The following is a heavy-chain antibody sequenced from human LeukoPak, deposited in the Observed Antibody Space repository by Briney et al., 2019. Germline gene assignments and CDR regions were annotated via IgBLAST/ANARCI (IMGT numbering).Heavy chain of an antibody. D-gene: IGHD3-22*01. J-gene: IGHJ6*03. CDR3: ARRVTVIYYMDL. CDR2: INDSGGT. V-gene: IGHV4-34*01. Sequence: SYTVSLTCAVYDGCFSGYYWTWIRQFPGRGLEGMGEINDSGGTNYNPSLKRRVTMSVDTSKNHFSLTLPSVTAADTAVYYCARRVTVIYYMDLWGKGTTVTVSS. CDR1: DGCFSGYY.